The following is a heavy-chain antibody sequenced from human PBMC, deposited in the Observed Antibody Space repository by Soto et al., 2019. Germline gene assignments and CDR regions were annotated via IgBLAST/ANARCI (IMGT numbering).Heavy chain of an antibody. J-gene: IGHJ6*03. D-gene: IGHD4-4*01. V-gene: IGHV1-18*01. Sequence: QVQLEQSGVEVKKPGASVKVSCKASGYTFSSYAISWVRQAPGHGLEWMGWISPYNGNTKYAQHLQGRVTMTTDTSTTTAYMELRSLRFDDTAVYYWARGTTVTTTPTYYYMDVWGKGTTVIVSS. CDR1: GYTFSSYA. CDR3: ARGTTVTTTPTYYYMDV. CDR2: ISPYNGNT.